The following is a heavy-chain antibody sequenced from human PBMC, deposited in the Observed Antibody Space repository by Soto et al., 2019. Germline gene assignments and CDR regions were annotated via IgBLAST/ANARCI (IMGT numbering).Heavy chain of an antibody. V-gene: IGHV1-69*02. CDR1: GGTLSGYT. CDR2: LIPILDIE. D-gene: IGHD5-18*01. CDR3: ATSTLGETAMVLYDF. Sequence: QVQLVQSGAEVKKPGSSVKVSCKASGGTLSGYTITWVRQAPGQGLEWMGRLIPILDIENYAQKFQGRVTITADKSTTTAYMELSSLRSEDTAMYYCATSTLGETAMVLYDFWGQGTLVTVSS. J-gene: IGHJ4*02.